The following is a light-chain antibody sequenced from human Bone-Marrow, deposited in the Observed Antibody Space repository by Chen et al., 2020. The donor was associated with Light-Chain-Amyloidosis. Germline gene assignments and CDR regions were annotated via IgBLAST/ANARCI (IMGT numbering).Light chain of an antibody. CDR1: QSIGNW. V-gene: IGKV1-5*03. J-gene: IGKJ2*01. CDR3: QQYSSYSFT. CDR2: KAS. Sequence: DIQMTQSPYTLSASVGDRVTITCRASQSIGNWLAWYQQKPGKAPNLLIYKASNLQRGVPSRFSGSGSGTEFTLTINSLQPEDFTTYYCQQYSSYSFTFGQGTKLELK.